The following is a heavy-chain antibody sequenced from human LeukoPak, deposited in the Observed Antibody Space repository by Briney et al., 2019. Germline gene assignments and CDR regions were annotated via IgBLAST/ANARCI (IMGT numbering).Heavy chain of an antibody. CDR1: GGSISSYY. Sequence: PSETLSLTCTVSGGSISSYYWSWIRQPPGKGLEWIGYIYYSGSTNYNPSLKSRVTISVDTSKNQFSLKLSSVTAADTAVYYCARGYGSGSYYTPVYYYYYMDVWGKGTTVTVSS. D-gene: IGHD3-10*01. CDR2: IYYSGST. J-gene: IGHJ6*03. CDR3: ARGYGSGSYYTPVYYYYYMDV. V-gene: IGHV4-59*01.